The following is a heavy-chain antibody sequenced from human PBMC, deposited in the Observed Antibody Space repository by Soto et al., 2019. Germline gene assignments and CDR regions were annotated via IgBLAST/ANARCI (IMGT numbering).Heavy chain of an antibody. CDR1: GGSISSYY. D-gene: IGHD2-2*01. Sequence: SETLSLTCTVSGGSISSYYWSWIRQPPGKGLEWIGYIYYSGSTNYNPSLKSRVTISVDTSKNQFSLKLSSVTAADTAVYYCARDPNVYCSSTSCYGPYGMDVWGQGTTVTVSS. V-gene: IGHV4-59*01. J-gene: IGHJ6*02. CDR2: IYYSGST. CDR3: ARDPNVYCSSTSCYGPYGMDV.